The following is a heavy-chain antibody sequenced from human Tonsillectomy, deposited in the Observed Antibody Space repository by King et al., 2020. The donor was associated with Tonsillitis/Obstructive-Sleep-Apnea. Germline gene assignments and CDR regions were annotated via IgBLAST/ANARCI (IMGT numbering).Heavy chain of an antibody. V-gene: IGHV4-34*01. CDR2: INDNGST. Sequence: VQLQQWGAGLLKPSETLSLTCAVSGGSFSGYYWSWIRQPPGKGLEWIGEINDNGSTNYNPSLKSRVTISEDTSKSQFSLKLSSVTAADTAVYYCARGLTMIPYYWGQGTLVTVSS. CDR1: GGSFSGYY. CDR3: ARGLTMIPYY. J-gene: IGHJ4*02. D-gene: IGHD3-22*01.